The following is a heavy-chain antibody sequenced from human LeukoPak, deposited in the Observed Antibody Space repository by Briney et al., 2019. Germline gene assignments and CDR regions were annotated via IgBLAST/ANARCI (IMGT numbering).Heavy chain of an antibody. CDR2: INSDGSST. CDR1: GFTFSSYW. V-gene: IGHV3-74*01. CDR3: ARDHGYCSGGSCYPHDAFDI. D-gene: IGHD2-15*01. Sequence: GGSLRLSCAASGFTFSSYWMHWVRQAPGKGLVWVSRINSDGSSTSYADSVKGRFTISRDNAKNTLYPQMNSLRAEDTAVYYCARDHGYCSGGSCYPHDAFDIWGQGTMVTVSS. J-gene: IGHJ3*02.